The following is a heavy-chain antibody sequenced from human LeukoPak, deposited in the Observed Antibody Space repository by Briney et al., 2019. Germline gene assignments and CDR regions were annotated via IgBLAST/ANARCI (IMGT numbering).Heavy chain of an antibody. Sequence: GASVKVSCKASGYTFTGYYMHWVRQAPGQGLEWMGWINPNSGGTNYAQKFQGRVTMTTDTSTSTAYMEVRNLRSDDTAVYYCARVEGPSIFGVVDYWGQGTLVTVSS. J-gene: IGHJ4*02. CDR2: INPNSGGT. V-gene: IGHV1-2*02. CDR3: ARVEGPSIFGVVDY. D-gene: IGHD3-3*02. CDR1: GYTFTGYY.